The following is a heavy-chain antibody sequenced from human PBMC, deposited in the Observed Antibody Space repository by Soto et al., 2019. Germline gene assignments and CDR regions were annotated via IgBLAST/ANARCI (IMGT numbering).Heavy chain of an antibody. CDR1: GFTFSSYW. CDR3: ARENSSSSWSYYYYYGMDV. D-gene: IGHD6-13*01. J-gene: IGHJ6*02. V-gene: IGHV3-74*01. Sequence: GGSLRLSCAASGFTFSSYWMHWVRQAPGKGLVWVSRINSDGSSTSYADSVKGRFTISRDNAKNTLYLQMNSLRAEDTAVYYCARENSSSSWSYYYYYGMDVWGQGTTVTVSS. CDR2: INSDGSST.